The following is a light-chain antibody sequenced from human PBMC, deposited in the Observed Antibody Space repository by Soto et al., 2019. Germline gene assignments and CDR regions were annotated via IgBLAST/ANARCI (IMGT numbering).Light chain of an antibody. J-gene: IGKJ1*01. CDR2: AAS. CDR3: QQSYSTTWT. V-gene: IGKV1-39*01. CDR1: QGISTY. Sequence: DLQMTQSPSSLSASVGDRVTITCRASQGISTYLNWYHQKPGKAPKLLIYAASSLQSGVPSRFSGSGSETDFTLTISSLQPEDFATYSCQQSYSTTWTFGQGTKVEIK.